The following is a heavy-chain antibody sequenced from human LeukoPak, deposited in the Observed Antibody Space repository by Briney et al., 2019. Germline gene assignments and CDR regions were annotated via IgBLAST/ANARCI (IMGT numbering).Heavy chain of an antibody. CDR2: INHSGST. CDR1: GGSLSGYY. Sequence: SETLSLTCAVYGGSLSGYYWSWIRQPPGKGLEWIGEINHSGSTNYNPSLKSRVTISVDTSKNQFSLKLSSVTAADTAVYYCARALLQQTFDYWGQGTLVTVSS. V-gene: IGHV4-34*01. D-gene: IGHD5-18*01. CDR3: ARALLQQTFDY. J-gene: IGHJ4*02.